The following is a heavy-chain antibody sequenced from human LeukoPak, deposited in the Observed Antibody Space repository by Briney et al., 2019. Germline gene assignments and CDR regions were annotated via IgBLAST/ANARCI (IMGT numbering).Heavy chain of an antibody. CDR2: ISYSGST. Sequence: SETLSLTCTVSGGSISSSSYYWGWIRQPPGKGLEWIGSISYSGSTYYNSSLKSRVTLSVDMSKNQFSLTLSSVTAADTAVYYCARGRDSYGIAAFDYWGQGTLVTVSS. J-gene: IGHJ4*02. V-gene: IGHV4-39*07. CDR1: GGSISSSSYY. CDR3: ARGRDSYGIAAFDY. D-gene: IGHD5-18*01.